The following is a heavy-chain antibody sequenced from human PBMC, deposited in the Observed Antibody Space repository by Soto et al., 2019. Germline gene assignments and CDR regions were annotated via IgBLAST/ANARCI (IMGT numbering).Heavy chain of an antibody. V-gene: IGHV4-34*01. D-gene: IGHD3-10*01. J-gene: IGHJ6*03. CDR1: GGSFSGYQ. Sequence: QVQLQQWGAGLLKPSETLSLTCAVYGGSFSGYQWTWIRQTPGKGLEWIGEINDSGNINYNPSLKSRVAILVETAKKQISLKLSSVTAADTAVYYCARGLILWFGELSRRGGYYYDMDVWGKGTTVTVSS. CDR2: INDSGNI. CDR3: ARGLILWFGELSRRGGYYYDMDV.